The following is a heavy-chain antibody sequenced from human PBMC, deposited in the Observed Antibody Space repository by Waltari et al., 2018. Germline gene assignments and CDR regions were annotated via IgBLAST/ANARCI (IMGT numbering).Heavy chain of an antibody. CDR1: GGSISSHY. V-gene: IGHV4-59*11. Sequence: QVQLQESGPGLVKPSETLSLTCTVSGGSISSHYWSWIRQPPGKGLEWIGYIYYSGSTNYHPSLKSRVTISVDTSKNQFSLKLSSVTAADTAVYYCARMYYDFWSGYLDAFDIWGQGTMVTVSS. J-gene: IGHJ3*02. D-gene: IGHD3-3*01. CDR2: IYYSGST. CDR3: ARMYYDFWSGYLDAFDI.